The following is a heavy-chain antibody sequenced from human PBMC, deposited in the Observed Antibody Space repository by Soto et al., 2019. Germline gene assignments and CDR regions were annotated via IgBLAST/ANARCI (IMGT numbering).Heavy chain of an antibody. J-gene: IGHJ5*02. D-gene: IGHD4-4*01. CDR3: ARDGTVTTSGFSWFDP. V-gene: IGHV1-2*02. Sequence: ASVKVSCKASGYTFTGLYMHWVRQAPGQGLEWMGWFNPKSGGTYYAQKFQGRVTMTSDTSISTAYMELSSLTSDDTAVYYCARDGTVTTSGFSWFDPWGQGTLVTISS. CDR1: GYTFTGLY. CDR2: FNPKSGGT.